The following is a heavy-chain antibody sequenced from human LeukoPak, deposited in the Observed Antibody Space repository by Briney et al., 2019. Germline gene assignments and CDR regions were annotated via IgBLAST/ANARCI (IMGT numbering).Heavy chain of an antibody. CDR3: ATELMTTVTNDY. CDR2: INPNSGGT. V-gene: IGHV1-2*02. Sequence: ASVKVSCKASGYTFTGCYMHWVRQAPGQGLEWMGWINPNSGGTNYAQKFQGRVTMTRDTSISTAYMELSRLRSDDTAVYYCATELMTTVTNDYWGQGTLVTVSS. D-gene: IGHD4-17*01. CDR1: GYTFTGCY. J-gene: IGHJ4*02.